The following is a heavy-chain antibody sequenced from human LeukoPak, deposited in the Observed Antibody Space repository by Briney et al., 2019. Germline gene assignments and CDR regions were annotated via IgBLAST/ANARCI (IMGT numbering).Heavy chain of an antibody. D-gene: IGHD3-22*01. J-gene: IGHJ3*02. V-gene: IGHV4-39*01. CDR2: IYYSGST. CDR3: ARHSSYYYYLDI. CDR1: GGSISSSNYY. Sequence: PSETLSLTCTVSGGSISSSNYYWGWIRQPPGKGLEWVGSIYYSGSTDYNPSLKSRVTILVDTSKNQFSLKLSPVTAADTALYYCARHSSYYYYLDIWGQGTIVTVSS.